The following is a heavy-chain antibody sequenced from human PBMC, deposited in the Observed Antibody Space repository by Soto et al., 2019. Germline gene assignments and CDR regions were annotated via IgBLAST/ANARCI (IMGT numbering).Heavy chain of an antibody. CDR2: ISGSGGST. V-gene: IGHV3-23*01. Sequence: GGSLRLSCAASGFTFSSYAMSWVRQAPWKGLEWVSAISGSGGSTYYADSVKGRFTISRDNSKNTLYLQMNSLRAEDTAVYYCARGKSFSYRHGDHYYGMDVCGQGTTVTVSS. D-gene: IGHD1-26*01. CDR1: GFTFSSYA. J-gene: IGHJ6*02. CDR3: ARGKSFSYRHGDHYYGMDV.